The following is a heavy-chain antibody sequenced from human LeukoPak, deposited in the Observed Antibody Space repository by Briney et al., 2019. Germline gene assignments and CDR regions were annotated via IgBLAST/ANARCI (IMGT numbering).Heavy chain of an antibody. D-gene: IGHD5-12*01. Sequence: GGSLRLSCAASGFTFSRYTVHWVRQAPGKGLEWVAVISSDGSKKYYADSVKGRFTISRDNSKNTLYLQVNSLRAEDTAVYYCARDRDPGIRGYSGYGAYHYGLDVWGQGTTVSVSS. CDR2: ISSDGSKK. CDR3: ARDRDPGIRGYSGYGAYHYGLDV. J-gene: IGHJ6*02. V-gene: IGHV3-30-3*01. CDR1: GFTFSRYT.